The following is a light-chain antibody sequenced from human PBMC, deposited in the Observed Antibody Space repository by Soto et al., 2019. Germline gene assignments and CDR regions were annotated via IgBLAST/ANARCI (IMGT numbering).Light chain of an antibody. CDR3: CSYAGSDPVV. J-gene: IGLJ2*01. V-gene: IGLV2-11*01. CDR1: SSDGGGYNY. CDR2: DVS. Sequence: QSALTQPRSVSGSPGQSVTISCTGTSSDGGGYNYVSWYQQHPGKAPKLMIYDVSKRPSGVPDRFSGSKSGNTASLTISGLQAEEEADYYCCSYAGSDPVVFGGGTKLTVL.